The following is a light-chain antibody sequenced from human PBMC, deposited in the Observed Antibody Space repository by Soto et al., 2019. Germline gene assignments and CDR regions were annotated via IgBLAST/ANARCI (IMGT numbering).Light chain of an antibody. CDR2: DAS. J-gene: IGKJ2*01. CDR1: QTTNTW. V-gene: IGKV1-5*01. Sequence: DIQMTQFPSTLSASVGDRVTITCRASQTTNTWLAWYQQKPGTAPKLLIDDASSLEGGVPPRFSASGSGTEFTLTISSLQPDALATYYCQQYISYPYTFGQGTKVEIK. CDR3: QQYISYPYT.